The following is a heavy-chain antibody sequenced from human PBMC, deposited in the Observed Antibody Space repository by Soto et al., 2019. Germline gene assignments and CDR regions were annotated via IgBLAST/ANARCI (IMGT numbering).Heavy chain of an antibody. V-gene: IGHV4-4*07. CDR1: GGSISSYY. CDR3: ARNGCSSTSWRCRPPFYYYSGMDV. CDR2: IYTSGST. D-gene: IGHD2-2*01. J-gene: IGHJ6*02. Sequence: QVQLQESGPGLVKPSETLSLTCTVSGGSISSYYWSWIRQPAGKGLEWIGRIYTSGSTNYNPSLKLRLTMSVDTSKNQFSLKMSSVTPADTAVYYCARNGCSSTSWRCRPPFYYYSGMDVWAQGTTFTVSS.